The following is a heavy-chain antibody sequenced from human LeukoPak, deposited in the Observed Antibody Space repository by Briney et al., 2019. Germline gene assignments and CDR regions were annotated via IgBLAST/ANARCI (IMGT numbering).Heavy chain of an antibody. CDR3: ARDWNGGQDY. CDR2: IFPSGST. J-gene: IGHJ4*02. Sequence: GSLRLSCAASGFTFRDYYMSWIRQAPGKGLEWVGRIFPSGSTKYNPSLKSRVTMSGDTSKNQFSLKLNSVTAADTAVYYCARDWNGGQDYWGQGTLVTVSS. V-gene: IGHV4-4*07. CDR1: GFTFRDYY. D-gene: IGHD4-23*01.